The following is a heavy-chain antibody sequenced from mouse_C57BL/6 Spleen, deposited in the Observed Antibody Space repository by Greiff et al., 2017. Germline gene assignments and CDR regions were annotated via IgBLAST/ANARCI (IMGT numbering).Heavy chain of an antibody. J-gene: IGHJ2*01. CDR1: GYAFSSSW. D-gene: IGHD1-1*01. Sequence: VKLMESGPELVKPGASVKISCKASGYAFSSSWMNWVKQRPGKGLEWIGRIYPGDGDTNYNGKFKGKATLTADKSSSTAYMQLSSLTSEDSAVYFCARWNYGSFDYWGQGTTLTVSS. V-gene: IGHV1-82*01. CDR3: ARWNYGSFDY. CDR2: IYPGDGDT.